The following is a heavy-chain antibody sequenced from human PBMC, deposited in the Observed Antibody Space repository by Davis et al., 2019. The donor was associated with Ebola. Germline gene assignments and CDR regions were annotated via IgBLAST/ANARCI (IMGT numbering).Heavy chain of an antibody. CDR2: ISSSGSTI. J-gene: IGHJ3*02. CDR3: ARDLYRSGDVAFDI. Sequence: GGSLRLSCAASGFTFSNYEMNWVRQAPGKGLEWVSYISSSGSTIYYAESVKGRFTISRDNAQNSLYLQMNSLRADDTAVYYCARDLYRSGDVAFDIRGQGTMVTVSS. D-gene: IGHD3-10*01. CDR1: GFTFSNYE. V-gene: IGHV3-48*03.